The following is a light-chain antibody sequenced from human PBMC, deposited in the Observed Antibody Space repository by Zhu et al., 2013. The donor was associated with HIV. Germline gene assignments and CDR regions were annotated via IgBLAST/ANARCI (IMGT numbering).Light chain of an antibody. J-gene: IGLJ2*01. Sequence: QSALTQPPSASGSPGQSVTVSCTGTSSDVGAYNYVSWYQQQPGRAPKLLIYDVTKRPLGVPDRFSGSKSGNVASLTVSGLQAEDEADYYCCSYAGNNNLLFGGGTKLTVL. CDR1: SSDVGAYNY. V-gene: IGLV2-8*01. CDR2: DVT. CDR3: CSYAGNNNLL.